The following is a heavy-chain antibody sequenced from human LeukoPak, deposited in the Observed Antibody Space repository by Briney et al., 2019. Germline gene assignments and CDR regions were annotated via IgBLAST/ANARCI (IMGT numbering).Heavy chain of an antibody. CDR3: ARIAMVDATKWFDH. V-gene: IGHV4-4*07. CDR2: IYTSGSS. CDR1: GVSISSYY. J-gene: IGHJ5*02. Sequence: SETLSLTCTVSGVSISSYYWSWIRQPAGKGLEWSGRIYTSGSSNYNPSLKSRVTISVDTSRNQFSLQRSSVTAADTAVSYCARIAMVDATKWFDHWGQGTLVIVSS. D-gene: IGHD2-15*01.